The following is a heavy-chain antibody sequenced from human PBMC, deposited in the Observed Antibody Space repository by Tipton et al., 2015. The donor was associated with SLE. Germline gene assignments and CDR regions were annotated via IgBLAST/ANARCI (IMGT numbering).Heavy chain of an antibody. V-gene: IGHV4-4*07. D-gene: IGHD1-26*01. CDR3: AREGPREPYEGAFDI. Sequence: LRLSCTVSGGSISSYYWSWIRQPAGKGLEWIGRIYTSGSTNYNPSLKSRVTISVDTSKNQFSLKLSSVTAADTAVYYCAREGPREPYEGAFDIWGQGTMVTVSS. J-gene: IGHJ3*02. CDR1: GGSISSYY. CDR2: IYTSGST.